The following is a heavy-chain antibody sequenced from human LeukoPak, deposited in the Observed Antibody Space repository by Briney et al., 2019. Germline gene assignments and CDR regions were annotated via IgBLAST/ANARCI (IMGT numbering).Heavy chain of an antibody. CDR3: ARETALVTNYSSYYAMDV. J-gene: IGHJ6*02. V-gene: IGHV1-46*01. CDR2: INPIGART. CDR1: GYTFTSYY. D-gene: IGHD5-18*01. Sequence: ASVKVSCKASGYTFTSYYMHWVRQAPGQGLYWMGIINPIGARTTYAQKFRGRLTLTRDTSTSTVYMELRSLRSEDTAVYYCARETALVTNYSSYYAMDVWGQGTTVTVSS.